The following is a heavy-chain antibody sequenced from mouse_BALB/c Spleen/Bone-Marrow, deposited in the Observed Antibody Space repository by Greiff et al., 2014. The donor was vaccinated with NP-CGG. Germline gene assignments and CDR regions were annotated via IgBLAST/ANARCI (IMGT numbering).Heavy chain of an antibody. CDR1: GYTFTSYT. Sequence: QVQLKESGAELARPGASVKMSCKASGYTFTSYTMHWVKQRPGQGLEWIGYINPSSGYTNYNQKFKDKATLTADKSSSTAYMQLSSLTSEDSAVYYCVREITKVVPRNDFDYWGQGTTLTVSS. D-gene: IGHD1-1*01. CDR3: VREITKVVPRNDFDY. J-gene: IGHJ2*01. V-gene: IGHV1-4*01. CDR2: INPSSGYT.